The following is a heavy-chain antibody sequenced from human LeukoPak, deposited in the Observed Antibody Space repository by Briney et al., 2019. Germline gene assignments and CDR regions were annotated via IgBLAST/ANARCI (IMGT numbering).Heavy chain of an antibody. CDR2: MNPNSGNT. CDR3: ARGEYSSSSLFRLPYPFPRYYYYYMDV. J-gene: IGHJ6*03. CDR1: GYTFTSYA. V-gene: IGHV1-8*03. D-gene: IGHD6-6*01. Sequence: GASVKVSCKASGYTFTSYAMNWVRQATGQGLEWMGWMNPNSGNTGYAQKFQGRVTITRNTSISTAYMELSSLRSEDTAVYYCARGEYSSSSLFRLPYPFPRYYYYYMDVWGKGTTVTVSS.